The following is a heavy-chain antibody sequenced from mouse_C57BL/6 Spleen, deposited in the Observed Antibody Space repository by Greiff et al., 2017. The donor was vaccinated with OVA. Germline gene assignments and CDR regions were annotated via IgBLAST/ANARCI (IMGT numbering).Heavy chain of an antibody. CDR1: GFSINSDCY. Sequence: EVKVVESGPSLVRPSQTLSLTCTVTGFSINSDCYWIWIRQFPGNKLEYIGYTFYSGITYYNPSLESRTYITRDTSKNQFSLKLSSVTTEDTAPYYCAREPTGDWYFDVWGTGTTVTVSS. D-gene: IGHD4-1*01. CDR2: TFYSGIT. V-gene: IGHV3-3*01. J-gene: IGHJ1*03. CDR3: AREPTGDWYFDV.